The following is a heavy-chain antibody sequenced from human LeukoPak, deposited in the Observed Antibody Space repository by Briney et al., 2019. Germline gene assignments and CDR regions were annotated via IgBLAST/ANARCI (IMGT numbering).Heavy chain of an antibody. D-gene: IGHD3-16*01. CDR3: VQGGHFDF. CDR1: GFSFREYW. Sequence: PGGSLRLSCAASGFSFREYWMTWGRQAPGKGPEWVANINPHGSERYYVDSVRGRFTISRDNDRSSVYLEMNSLRADDTAVYFCVQGGHFDFWGQGVPVTVSS. V-gene: IGHV3-7*01. J-gene: IGHJ4*02. CDR2: INPHGSER.